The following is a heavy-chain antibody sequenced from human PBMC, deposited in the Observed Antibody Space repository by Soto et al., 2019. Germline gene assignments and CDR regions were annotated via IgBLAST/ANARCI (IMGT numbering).Heavy chain of an antibody. Sequence: QVQLQQWGAGLLKPSETLSLTCGVYGGYFHDDYWSGIRQSPGKGLEWIGEIKRSGNTYYNPSLGRRVSTSIDLSKTQSSQSLTSVPAADTAVYYCARGLTTVYLMRRYYAFDIWSQGTMVTVSS. J-gene: IGHJ3*02. V-gene: IGHV4-34*01. CDR1: GGYFHDDY. D-gene: IGHD4-4*01. CDR2: IKRSGNT. CDR3: ARGLTTVYLMRRYYAFDI.